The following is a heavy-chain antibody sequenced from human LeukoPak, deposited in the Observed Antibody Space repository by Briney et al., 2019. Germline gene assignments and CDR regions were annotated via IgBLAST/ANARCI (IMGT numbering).Heavy chain of an antibody. CDR3: ARVNYYDSSGSEAYEDY. CDR2: IYHSGST. CDR1: GYSISSGYY. V-gene: IGHV4-38-2*02. J-gene: IGHJ4*02. Sequence: SETLSLTCTVSGYSISSGYYWGWIRQPPGKGLEWSGSIYHSGSTYYNPSLNSRVTISVDTSKNQFSLKLSSVTAADTAVYYCARVNYYDSSGSEAYEDYWGQGTLVAVSS. D-gene: IGHD3-22*01.